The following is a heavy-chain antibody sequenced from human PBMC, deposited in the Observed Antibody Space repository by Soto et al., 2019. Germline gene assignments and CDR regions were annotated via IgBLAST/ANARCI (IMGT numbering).Heavy chain of an antibody. V-gene: IGHV4-31*03. CDR2: LYYTGST. CDR3: PSFRGWPTYYFDS. J-gene: IGHJ4*02. CDR1: GGSISRGGYY. D-gene: IGHD3-10*01. Sequence: QVQLQESGPGLAKPSQTLSLTCSVSGGSISRGGYYWSWIRQHPGKGLEWIGYLYYTGSTSYNPSLKSRLTLSVDTSKTQFSLKLSSVTAADTDVYYCPSFRGWPTYYFDSWAQGTLVTVSS.